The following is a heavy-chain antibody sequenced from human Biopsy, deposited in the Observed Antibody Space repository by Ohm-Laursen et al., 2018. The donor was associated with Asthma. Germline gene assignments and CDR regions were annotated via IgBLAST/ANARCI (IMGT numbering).Heavy chain of an antibody. D-gene: IGHD6-19*01. CDR1: GGSISSFY. V-gene: IGHV4-59*01. J-gene: IGHJ4*02. CDR3: VRAVRNEQWLAPFDY. CDR2: VYWTGST. Sequence: GTLSLTCSVYGGSISSFYWSRIRQSPEKGLEWMGYVYWTGSTNYNPSLKSRITMSVDTSKNRMFLELTSVTAADTAIYYCVRAVRNEQWLAPFDYWGQGKPVTVSS.